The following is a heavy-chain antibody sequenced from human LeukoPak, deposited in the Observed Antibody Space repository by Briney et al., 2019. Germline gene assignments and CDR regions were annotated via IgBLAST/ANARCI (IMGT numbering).Heavy chain of an antibody. V-gene: IGHV3-33*01. CDR2: IWFDGSNK. CDR1: GFTFSSYV. Sequence: GGSLRLSCAASGFTFSSYVMHWVRQAPGKGPEWVAVIWFDGSNKYYADSVKGRFTISRDNSKNTLYLQINSLRAEDTAVYYCARANYGSGSNYYYGLDVWGQGTTVTVSS. D-gene: IGHD3-10*01. J-gene: IGHJ6*02. CDR3: ARANYGSGSNYYYGLDV.